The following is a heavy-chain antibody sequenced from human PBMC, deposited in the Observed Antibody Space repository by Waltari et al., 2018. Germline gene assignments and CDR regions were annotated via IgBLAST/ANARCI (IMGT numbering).Heavy chain of an antibody. V-gene: IGHV1-2*06. D-gene: IGHD3-3*01. CDR1: GYTVSGYY. J-gene: IGHJ4*02. Sequence: QVQLGQSGAEVKRPGASVMVSCKASGYTVSGYYINWVRKAPGQGLEWMGRFNPSSGDTDYAQKFQGRVTMTRDTSINTAYLELTSLTSDDTAVYYCAKTGDFYSLEYWGQGSLVTVSS. CDR3: AKTGDFYSLEY. CDR2: FNPSSGDT.